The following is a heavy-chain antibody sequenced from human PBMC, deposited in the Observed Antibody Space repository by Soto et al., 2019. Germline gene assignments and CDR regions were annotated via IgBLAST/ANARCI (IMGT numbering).Heavy chain of an antibody. CDR1: GFTFSNYW. CDR3: ARVPAPYDFWSCYSDFLYGMDV. CDR2: INSDGSST. J-gene: IGHJ6*02. D-gene: IGHD3-3*01. V-gene: IGHV3-74*01. Sequence: PGGSLRLSCAASGFTFSNYWMHWVRQAPGKGLVWVSRINSDGSSTSYADSVKGRFTISRDNAKNTLYLQMNSLRAEDTAVYYCARVPAPYDFWSCYSDFLYGMDVWGQGTTVTVSS.